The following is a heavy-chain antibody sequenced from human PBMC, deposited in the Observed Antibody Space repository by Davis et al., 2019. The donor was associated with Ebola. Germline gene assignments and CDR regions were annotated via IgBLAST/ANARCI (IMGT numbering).Heavy chain of an antibody. Sequence: PGGSLRLSCAASGFTFSRYWMSWVRQAPGKGLEWVANIKQDGSEKYYVDSVKGRFTISRDNAKKSLFLQMNSLRAEDTAVYYCARCEGDFDWLLYRIDAFDIWGQGTMVTVSS. J-gene: IGHJ3*02. CDR3: ARCEGDFDWLLYRIDAFDI. CDR1: GFTFSRYW. CDR2: IKQDGSEK. D-gene: IGHD3-9*01. V-gene: IGHV3-7*01.